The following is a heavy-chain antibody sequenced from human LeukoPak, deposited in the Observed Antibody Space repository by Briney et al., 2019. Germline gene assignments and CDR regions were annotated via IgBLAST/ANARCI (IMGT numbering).Heavy chain of an antibody. Sequence: GGSLSLSCAASGFTFSSYEMNWVRQAPGKGLEWISYISASGSTIYYADSVKGRFTISRDSAKNSLYLQMNSLRVEDTAVYYCARKGGFDFWGQGTLVTVSS. CDR1: GFTFSSYE. J-gene: IGHJ4*02. V-gene: IGHV3-48*03. CDR3: ARKGGFDF. D-gene: IGHD2-15*01. CDR2: ISASGSTI.